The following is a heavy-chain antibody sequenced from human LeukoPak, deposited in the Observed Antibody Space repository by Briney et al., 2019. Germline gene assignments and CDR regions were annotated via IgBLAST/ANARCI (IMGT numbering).Heavy chain of an antibody. V-gene: IGHV3-30*18. CDR1: GFTFSSYS. Sequence: GGSLRLSCAASGFTFSSYSMHWVRQAPGKGLEWMAVISYDGSNQYYADSVKGRFSISRDNAKNTVYLQMNSLGAGDTAVYYCAKGEQYSSAWYHSSGDYWGQGTLVTVSS. J-gene: IGHJ4*02. CDR3: AKGEQYSSAWYHSSGDY. CDR2: ISYDGSNQ. D-gene: IGHD6-19*01.